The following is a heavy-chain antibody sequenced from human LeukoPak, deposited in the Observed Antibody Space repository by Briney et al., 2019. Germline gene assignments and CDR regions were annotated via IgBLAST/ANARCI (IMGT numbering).Heavy chain of an antibody. CDR2: IYYSGST. D-gene: IGHD2-2*02. Sequence: PSETLSLTCTVSGGSISSSSYYWGWIRQPPGKGLEWIGSIYYSGSTYYNPSLKSRVTISVDTSKNQFSLKLSSVTAADTAVYYCARHRDCSSTSCYIRREDAFDIWGQGTVVTVSS. CDR3: ARHRDCSSTSCYIRREDAFDI. CDR1: GGSISSSSYY. V-gene: IGHV4-39*01. J-gene: IGHJ3*02.